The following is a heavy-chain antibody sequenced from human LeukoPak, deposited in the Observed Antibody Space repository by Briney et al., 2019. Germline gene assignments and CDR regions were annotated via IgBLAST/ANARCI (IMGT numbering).Heavy chain of an antibody. CDR3: AKLGYCSGGSCHTIYYYYMDV. V-gene: IGHV3-23*01. CDR1: GFTFSSYG. Sequence: GGSLRLSCAASGFTFSSYGMSWVRQAPGKGLEWVSAISGSGGSTYYADSVKGRFTISRDNSKNTLYLQMNSLRAEDTAVYYCAKLGYCSGGSCHTIYYYYMDVWGKGTTVTISS. J-gene: IGHJ6*03. D-gene: IGHD2-15*01. CDR2: ISGSGGST.